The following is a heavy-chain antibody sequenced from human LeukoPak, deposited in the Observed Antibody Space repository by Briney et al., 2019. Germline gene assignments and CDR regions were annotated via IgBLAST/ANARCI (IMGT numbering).Heavy chain of an antibody. CDR3: AKKAQYDGHYPLDY. CDR1: GFTLRSYS. D-gene: IGHD4/OR15-4a*01. J-gene: IGHJ4*02. Sequence: GGSLRLSWPAPGFTLRSYSRSWFRQAPGKGLKWVSGTSDRGDYTYYADSVKGRFTISRDTSKNTLYLQMNSLRAEDTALYFCAKKAQYDGHYPLDYWGQGTLVTVSA. CDR2: TSDRGDYT. V-gene: IGHV3-23*01.